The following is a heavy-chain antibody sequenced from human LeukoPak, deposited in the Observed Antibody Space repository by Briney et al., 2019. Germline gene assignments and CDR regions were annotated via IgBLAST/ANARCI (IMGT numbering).Heavy chain of an antibody. D-gene: IGHD2-2*01. J-gene: IGHJ6*03. CDR3: ARAAMRFYYYYYMDV. CDR2: MNPNSGNT. V-gene: IGHV1-8*03. CDR1: GYTFTSYD. Sequence: GASVKVSCKASGYTFTSYDINWVRQATGQGLEWMGWMNPNSGNTGYAQKFQGRVTITRNTSISTVYMELSSLRSEDTAVYYCARAAMRFYYYYYMDVWGKGTTVTVSS.